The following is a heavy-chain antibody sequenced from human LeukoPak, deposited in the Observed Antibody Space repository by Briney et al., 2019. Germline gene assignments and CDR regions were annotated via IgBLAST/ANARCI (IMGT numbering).Heavy chain of an antibody. Sequence: ASVKVSCTASGYTFTGSYLHWVRQAPGQGLEWMGWINPNSGATNYARQFQGRVTMTRDTSISTAYMELSRLRSDDTAVYHCARGLTTVTFDCWGQGTLVTVTS. CDR1: GYTFTGSY. D-gene: IGHD4-17*01. CDR2: INPNSGAT. V-gene: IGHV1-2*02. J-gene: IGHJ4*02. CDR3: ARGLTTVTFDC.